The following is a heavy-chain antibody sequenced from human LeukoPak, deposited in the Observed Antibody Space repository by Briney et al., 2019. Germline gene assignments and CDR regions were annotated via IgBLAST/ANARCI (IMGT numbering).Heavy chain of an antibody. J-gene: IGHJ4*02. CDR2: INAGNGNT. D-gene: IGHD1-26*01. CDR3: AREVGWELLNFDY. CDR1: GYTFTSYA. Sequence: ASVKVSCKASGYTFTSYAMHRVRQAPGQRLEWMGWINAGNGNTKYSQKFQGRVTITRDTSASTAYMELSSLRSEDTAVYYCAREVGWELLNFDYWGQGTLVTVSS. V-gene: IGHV1-3*01.